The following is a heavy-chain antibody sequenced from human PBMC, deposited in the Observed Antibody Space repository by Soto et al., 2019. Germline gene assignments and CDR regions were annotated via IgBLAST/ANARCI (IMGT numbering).Heavy chain of an antibody. V-gene: IGHV3-23*01. J-gene: IGHJ4*02. CDR1: GFTFSSYA. CDR3: AKDLLYSSSWSNSHGGDFDY. D-gene: IGHD6-13*01. CDR2: ISGSGGST. Sequence: GGSLRLSCAASGFTFSSYAMSWVRQAPGKGLEWVSAISGSGGSTYYADSVKGRFTISRDNSKNTLYLQMNSLRAEDTAVYYCAKDLLYSSSWSNSHGGDFDYWGQGTLVTVSS.